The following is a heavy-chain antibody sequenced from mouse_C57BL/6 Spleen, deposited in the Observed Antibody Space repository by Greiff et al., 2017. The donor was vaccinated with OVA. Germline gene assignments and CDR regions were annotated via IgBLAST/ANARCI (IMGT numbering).Heavy chain of an antibody. CDR3: AINDGNYWYFDV. J-gene: IGHJ1*03. V-gene: IGHV3-6*01. Sequence: EVKLMESGPGLVKPSQSLSLTCSVTGYSITSGYYWNWIRQFPGKKLEWMGYISYDGSNNYNPSLKNRISITRDTSKNQFFLTLNSVTTVDTATYYCAINDGNYWYFDVWGTGTTVTVSS. D-gene: IGHD2-1*01. CDR1: GYSITSGYY. CDR2: ISYDGSN.